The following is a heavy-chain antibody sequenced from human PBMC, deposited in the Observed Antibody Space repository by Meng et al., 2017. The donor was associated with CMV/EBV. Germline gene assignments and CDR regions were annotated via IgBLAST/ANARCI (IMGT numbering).Heavy chain of an antibody. CDR1: GFTFSSYE. V-gene: IGHV3-48*03. CDR2: ISSSGSTI. J-gene: IGHJ4*02. D-gene: IGHD2-8*01. Sequence: GESLKISCAASGFTFSSYEMNWVRQAPGKGLEWVSYISSSGSTIYYADSVKGRFTISRDNAKNSLCLQMNSLRAEDTAVYYCASLYGLYTAAHKRVHDYWGQGTMVTVSS. CDR3: ASLYGLYTAAHKRVHDY.